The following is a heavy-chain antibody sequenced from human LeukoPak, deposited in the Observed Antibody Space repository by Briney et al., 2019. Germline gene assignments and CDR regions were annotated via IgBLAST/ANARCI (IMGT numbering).Heavy chain of an antibody. Sequence: SETLSLTCTVSDGSIYTYYWSWIRQPPGKGLEWIGSIYYSGSTYYNPSLKSRVTISVDTSKNQFSLKLRFVTAADTAVYYCATVSYCNSTSCYRFDPWGQGTLVTVSS. V-gene: IGHV4-59*12. D-gene: IGHD2-2*02. CDR1: DGSIYTYY. J-gene: IGHJ5*02. CDR3: ATVSYCNSTSCYRFDP. CDR2: IYYSGST.